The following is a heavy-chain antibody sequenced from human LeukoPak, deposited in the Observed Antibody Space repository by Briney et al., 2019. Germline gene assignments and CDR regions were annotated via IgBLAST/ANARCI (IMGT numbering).Heavy chain of an antibody. Sequence: ASVKVSCKASGYTFTSYNINWVRQAPGQGLEWMGWISAYNGDTNYAQKFQGRVTMTTDTATSTAFVELRSLRSDDTAVYYCARGGTYNWFDPWGHGTLVTVSS. CDR1: GYTFTSYN. CDR2: ISAYNGDT. CDR3: ARGGTYNWFDP. D-gene: IGHD1-1*01. J-gene: IGHJ5*02. V-gene: IGHV1-18*04.